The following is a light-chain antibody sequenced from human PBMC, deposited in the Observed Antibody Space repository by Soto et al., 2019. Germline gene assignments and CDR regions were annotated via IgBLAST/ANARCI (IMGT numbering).Light chain of an antibody. CDR2: GAS. V-gene: IGKV3-20*01. CDR3: KQYGSTPLT. J-gene: IGKJ4*01. Sequence: EIVLTQSPGTLSLSPGARATLSCRASQSVSRNYIAWYQQKPGQAPRLLVYGASSRASGIQDRFSGSGSGADFTLSITRLEPEDFALYYCKQYGSTPLTFGGGTKVDIK. CDR1: QSVSRNY.